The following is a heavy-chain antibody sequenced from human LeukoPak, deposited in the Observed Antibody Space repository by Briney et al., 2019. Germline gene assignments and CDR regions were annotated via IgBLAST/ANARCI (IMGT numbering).Heavy chain of an antibody. Sequence: PGGSLRLSCGASGFIFSDYYMSWIRQAPGKGLEWVSYISSSGYNIYYADSVKGRFTISRDNAKKSLYLQMNSLRAEDTAVYYCAKPSGGLFYGLDVWGQGTTVTVS. D-gene: IGHD1-1*01. CDR3: AKPSGGLFYGLDV. J-gene: IGHJ6*02. CDR1: GFIFSDYY. CDR2: ISSSGYNI. V-gene: IGHV3-11*01.